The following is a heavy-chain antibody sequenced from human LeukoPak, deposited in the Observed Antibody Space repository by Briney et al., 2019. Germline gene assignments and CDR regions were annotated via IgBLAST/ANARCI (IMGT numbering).Heavy chain of an antibody. CDR3: ARELIAAAGSPFDY. Sequence: GGSLRLSCAASGLTFSSYSMNWVRQAPGKGLEWIPSISSSSSYIYYADSVKGRFTISRDNAKNSLYLQMNSLRAEDTAVYYCARELIAAAGSPFDYWGQGTLVTVSS. D-gene: IGHD6-13*01. CDR1: GLTFSSYS. J-gene: IGHJ4*02. V-gene: IGHV3-21*01. CDR2: ISSSSSYI.